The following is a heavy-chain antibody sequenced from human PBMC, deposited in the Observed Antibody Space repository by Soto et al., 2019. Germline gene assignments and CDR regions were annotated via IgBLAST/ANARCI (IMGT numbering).Heavy chain of an antibody. CDR2: VYGSGHGDT. J-gene: IGHJ4*02. V-gene: IGHV3-23*01. Sequence: EVQLLESGGLLVQSGGSLRLSCAASGFTFSTYTMSWVRQAPGKGLEWVSGVYGSGHGDTLYADSVKGRFVISRHDSKGMLFLQMNSLKGEDTAIYYCAKSSHPDGIWTFDFWGQGTLVTVFS. CDR1: GFTFSTYT. CDR3: AKSSHPDGIWTFDF. D-gene: IGHD3-9*01.